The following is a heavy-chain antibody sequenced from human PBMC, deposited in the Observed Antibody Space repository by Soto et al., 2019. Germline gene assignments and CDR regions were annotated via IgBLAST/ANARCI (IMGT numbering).Heavy chain of an antibody. V-gene: IGHV4-31*03. Sequence: QVQLQESGPGLVKPSQTLSLTCTVSGGSISSGGYYWSWIRQHPGKGLEWIGYIYYSVSTYYNPSLKSRVTISVDTSKNQFSLKLSSVTAADTAVYYCARDLYGSGSGGFDPWGQGTLVTVSS. CDR2: IYYSVST. CDR3: ARDLYGSGSGGFDP. J-gene: IGHJ5*02. CDR1: GGSISSGGYY. D-gene: IGHD3-10*01.